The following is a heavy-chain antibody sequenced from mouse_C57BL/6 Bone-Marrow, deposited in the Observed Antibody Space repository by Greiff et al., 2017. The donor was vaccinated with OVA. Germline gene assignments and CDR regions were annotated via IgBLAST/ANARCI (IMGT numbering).Heavy chain of an antibody. CDR1: GFTFSSYA. Sequence: EVQGVESGEGLVKLGGSLKLSCAASGFTFSSYAMSWVRQTPEKRLEWVAYISSGGDYIYYADTVKGRFTISRDNARNTLYLQMSSLKSEDTAMYYCTRAPYYGRAYWGQGTLVTVSA. V-gene: IGHV5-9-1*02. D-gene: IGHD1-1*01. J-gene: IGHJ3*01. CDR2: ISSGGDYI. CDR3: TRAPYYGRAY.